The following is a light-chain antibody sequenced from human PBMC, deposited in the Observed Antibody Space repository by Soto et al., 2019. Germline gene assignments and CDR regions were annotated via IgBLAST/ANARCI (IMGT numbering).Light chain of an antibody. CDR1: QSVSSN. CDR2: GAS. Sequence: EIVMTQSPATLSLSPGERATLSCRASQSVSSNLAWYHQKPGQAPRLLIHGASTRATGIPVRFSGSGSGTEFALTISSLRSEDFAVYYCQQYSNWPWTFGQGTKVEIK. V-gene: IGKV3-15*01. CDR3: QQYSNWPWT. J-gene: IGKJ1*01.